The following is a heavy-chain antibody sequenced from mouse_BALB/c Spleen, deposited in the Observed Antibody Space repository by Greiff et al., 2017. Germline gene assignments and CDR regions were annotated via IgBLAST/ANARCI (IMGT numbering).Heavy chain of an antibody. Sequence: EVKLVESGGGLVQPGGSLKLSCAASGFTFSSYGMSWVRQTPDKRLELVATINSNGGSTYYPDSVKGRFTISRDNAKNTLYLQMSSLKSEDTAMYYCAREDYDDAMDYWGQGTSVTVSS. CDR2: INSNGGST. CDR3: AREDYDDAMDY. D-gene: IGHD2-4*01. V-gene: IGHV5-6-3*01. J-gene: IGHJ4*01. CDR1: GFTFSSYG.